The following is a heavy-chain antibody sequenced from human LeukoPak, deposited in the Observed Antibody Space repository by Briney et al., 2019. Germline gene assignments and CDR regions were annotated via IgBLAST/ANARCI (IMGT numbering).Heavy chain of an antibody. CDR1: GFAFSIYE. D-gene: IGHD6-13*01. CDR2: ISSSGSYI. V-gene: IGHV3-48*03. Sequence: PGGSLTLSCTASGFAFSIYEMDWVRQAPGQGQEWVSYISSSGSYIQYAESVKGRFTISRDNAEKSLFLQMNSLRDEDTAVYYCARDPGYSSTGVDAFDIWGRGTMVTVSS. J-gene: IGHJ3*02. CDR3: ARDPGYSSTGVDAFDI.